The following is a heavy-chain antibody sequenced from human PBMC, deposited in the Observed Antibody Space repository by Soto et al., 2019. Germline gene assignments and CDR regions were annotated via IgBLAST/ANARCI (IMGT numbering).Heavy chain of an antibody. CDR2: IIPIFGTA. V-gene: IGHV1-69*01. CDR1: GGTFSRHA. D-gene: IGHD3-22*01. CDR3: ARLYYYDSSGYYYYYGMDV. J-gene: IGHJ6*02. Sequence: QVQLVQSGAEVRKPGSSVKVSCKASGGTFSRHAISWVRQAPGQGLEWMGGIIPIFGTANYAQKFQGRVTITADESTSTAYMELSSLRSEDTAVYYCARLYYYDSSGYYYYYGMDVWGQGTTVTVSS.